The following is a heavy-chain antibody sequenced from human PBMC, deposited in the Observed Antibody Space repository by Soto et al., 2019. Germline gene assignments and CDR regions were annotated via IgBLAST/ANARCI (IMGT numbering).Heavy chain of an antibody. CDR3: ATRDSGRFY. D-gene: IGHD5-12*01. CDR1: GVSISSHDW. V-gene: IGHV4-4*02. J-gene: IGHJ4*02. Sequence: QVHLQESCPGLVKPSGTLSLTCAVSGVSISSHDWWTWVRQPPGKGLEWIGESHESGNTNYNSSLESRVTISLDKSKNRFSLKLTSVTVADTAVYYCATRDSGRFYWGQGTLVTVSS. CDR2: SHESGNT.